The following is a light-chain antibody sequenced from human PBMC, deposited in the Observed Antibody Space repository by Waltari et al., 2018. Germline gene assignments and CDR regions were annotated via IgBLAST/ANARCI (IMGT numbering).Light chain of an antibody. CDR2: GKN. J-gene: IGLJ2*01. Sequence: SSELSQDLAVSVALGQTVRTTCQGASLRLYYASWCRQQPGQSPILLIYGKNNRPSGIPDRFSASSSGNTASLTISGARAEDEGDYYCNTREISGDVVFGGGTKLTVL. CDR3: NTREISGDVV. CDR1: SLRLYY. V-gene: IGLV3-19*01.